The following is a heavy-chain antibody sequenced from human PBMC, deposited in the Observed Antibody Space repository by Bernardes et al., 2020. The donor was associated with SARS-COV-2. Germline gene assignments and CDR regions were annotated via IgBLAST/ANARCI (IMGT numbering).Heavy chain of an antibody. D-gene: IGHD3-3*01. CDR3: ARQHLGGVTIFGVVTTDRYFDY. CDR2: IYYSGST. CDR1: GGSISSSSYY. V-gene: IGHV4-39*01. Sequence: SETLSLTCTVSGGSISSSSYYWGWIRQPPGKGLEWIGSIYYSGSTYYNPSLKSRVTISVDTSKNQFSLKLSSVTAADTAVYHCARQHLGGVTIFGVVTTDRYFDYWGQGTLVTVSS. J-gene: IGHJ4*02.